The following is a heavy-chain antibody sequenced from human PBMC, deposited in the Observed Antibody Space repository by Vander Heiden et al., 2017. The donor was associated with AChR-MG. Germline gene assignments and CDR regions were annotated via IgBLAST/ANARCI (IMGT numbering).Heavy chain of an antibody. CDR3: AKDKSLRGSSWSDY. V-gene: IGHV3-9*01. Sequence: EVQLVESGGGLVQPGRSLRLSCAASGFTFDDYAMHWVRQAPGKGLEWVSGISWNSGSIGYADSVKGRFTISRDNAKNSLYLQMNSLRAEDTALYYCAKDKSLRGSSWSDYWGQGTLVTVSS. CDR2: ISWNSGSI. D-gene: IGHD6-13*01. CDR1: GFTFDDYA. J-gene: IGHJ4*02.